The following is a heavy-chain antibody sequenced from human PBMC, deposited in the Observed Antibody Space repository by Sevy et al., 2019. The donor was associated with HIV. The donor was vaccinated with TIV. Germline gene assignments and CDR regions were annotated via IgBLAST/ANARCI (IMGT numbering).Heavy chain of an antibody. CDR1: GGTFSSYA. V-gene: IGHV1-69*13. CDR3: ARVGVARAAYYFDY. J-gene: IGHJ4*02. CDR2: IIPIFGTA. D-gene: IGHD6-25*01. Sequence: SVKVSCKASGGTFSSYAISWVRQAPGQGLEWMGGIIPIFGTANYSQKFQGRVTITADESMSTAYMELSSLRSEDTAVYYCARVGVARAAYYFDYWGQGTLVTVSS.